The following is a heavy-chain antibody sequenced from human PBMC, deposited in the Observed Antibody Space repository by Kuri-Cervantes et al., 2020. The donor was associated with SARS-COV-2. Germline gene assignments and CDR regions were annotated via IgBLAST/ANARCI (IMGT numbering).Heavy chain of an antibody. CDR3: ARELRHYYDSSGYLTGLDY. D-gene: IGHD3-22*01. CDR2: ISSSSSYI. Sequence: GGSLRLSCAASGFTFSSYSMNWVRQAPGKGLEWVSSISSSSSYIYYADSVKGRFTISRDNAKNSLYLQMNSLRAEDTAVYYCARELRHYYDSSGYLTGLDYWGQGTLVTVSS. V-gene: IGHV3-21*01. J-gene: IGHJ4*02. CDR1: GFTFSSYS.